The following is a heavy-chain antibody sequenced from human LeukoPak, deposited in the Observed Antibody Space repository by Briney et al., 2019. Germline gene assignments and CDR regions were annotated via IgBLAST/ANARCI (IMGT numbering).Heavy chain of an antibody. V-gene: IGHV4-4*07. CDR1: GGSISSYY. Sequence: KPAETLSLTCTVAGGSISSYYWSWVRQPAGKGREWIGRIYTSGRTNYNPSLKSRVTMSLDTSKNQFSLKLSSVTAADTAVYYCARDFYGMDVWGQGTTVTVSS. CDR3: ARDFYGMDV. J-gene: IGHJ6*02. CDR2: IYTSGRT.